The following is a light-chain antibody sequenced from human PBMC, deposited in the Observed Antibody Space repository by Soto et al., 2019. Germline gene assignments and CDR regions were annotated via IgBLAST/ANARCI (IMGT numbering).Light chain of an antibody. V-gene: IGKV1-39*01. J-gene: IGKJ4*01. CDR2: AAS. Sequence: DIQMTQSPSSLSASVGDRVTITCRASQSISNYLSWYQQKPGKAPKLLINAASTLHTGVPSRFSGSGAGTEFNFTISSLQPEDFATYYCQQGISFPLTFGGGTRVEIK. CDR3: QQGISFPLT. CDR1: QSISNY.